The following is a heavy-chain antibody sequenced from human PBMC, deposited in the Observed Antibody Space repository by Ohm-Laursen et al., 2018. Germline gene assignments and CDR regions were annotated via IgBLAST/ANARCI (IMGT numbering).Heavy chain of an antibody. D-gene: IGHD6-19*01. CDR1: GFTFSSYS. CDR2: ISGSGGST. J-gene: IGHJ4*02. Sequence: GSLRLSCAASGFTFSSYSMNWVRQAPGKGLEWVSAISGSGGSTYYADSVKGRFTISRDNSKNTLYLQMNSLRAEDTAVYYCAKDKGIAVAGKRSYFDYWGQGTLVTVSS. V-gene: IGHV3-23*01. CDR3: AKDKGIAVAGKRSYFDY.